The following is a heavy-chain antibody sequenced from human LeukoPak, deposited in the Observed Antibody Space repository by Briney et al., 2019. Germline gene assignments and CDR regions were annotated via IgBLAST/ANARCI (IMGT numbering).Heavy chain of an antibody. J-gene: IGHJ4*02. CDR2: LYSGGRA. CDR1: DFTASNDY. D-gene: IGHD1-26*01. Sequence: GWSLSLSCAASDFTASNDYKSWVRPARGEGLEWVSVLYSGGRAYYTHTVNGRFTISRDNSKNTLYLQMNSLRAEDTAMYYCAGHTEPDYWGQGTLVTVSS. V-gene: IGHV3-66*04. CDR3: AGHTEPDY.